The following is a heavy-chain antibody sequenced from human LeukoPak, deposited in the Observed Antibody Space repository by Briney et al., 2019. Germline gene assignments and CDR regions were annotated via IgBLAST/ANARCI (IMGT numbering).Heavy chain of an antibody. CDR2: INPSGSP. Sequence: PSETLSLTCAVYGDSLSRYYWTWIRQSPGKGLERLGEINPSGSPDYNPSLKSRATISVDTSKNQFSLRLASVTAADTAVYYCASVRHDPLEYYYYIDVWGKGTTVTVSS. CDR3: ASVRHDPLEYYYYIDV. CDR1: GDSLSRYY. V-gene: IGHV4-34*01. J-gene: IGHJ6*03. D-gene: IGHD2/OR15-2a*01.